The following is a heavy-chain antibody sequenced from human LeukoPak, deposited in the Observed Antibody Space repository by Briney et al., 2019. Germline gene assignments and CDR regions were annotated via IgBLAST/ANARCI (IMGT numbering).Heavy chain of an antibody. Sequence: ASVKVSCKPSGYTLTDYFMHWVRHAPGHGLEWMGWINPNSGGTNYAQTFQGRVTMTRDASISTAYMELSRLRSDDTAVYYCARDAYCSSASCVGWFDPWGQGTLVTVSS. D-gene: IGHD2-2*01. V-gene: IGHV1-2*02. CDR3: ARDAYCSSASCVGWFDP. J-gene: IGHJ5*02. CDR1: GYTLTDYF. CDR2: INPNSGGT.